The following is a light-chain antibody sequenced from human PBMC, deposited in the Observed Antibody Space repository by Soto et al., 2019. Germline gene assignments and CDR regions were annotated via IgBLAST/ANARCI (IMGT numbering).Light chain of an antibody. CDR1: NIGSKS. V-gene: IGLV3-21*04. CDR3: QVWDSSSDHVV. J-gene: IGLJ2*01. CDR2: YDS. Sequence: SYELTQPPSVSVAPGKTARITRGGNNIGSKSVHWYQQKPGQAPVLVIFYDSDRPSGIPERLSGSNSGNTATLTISRVEAGDEADYTCQVWDSSSDHVVFGGGTKLTVL.